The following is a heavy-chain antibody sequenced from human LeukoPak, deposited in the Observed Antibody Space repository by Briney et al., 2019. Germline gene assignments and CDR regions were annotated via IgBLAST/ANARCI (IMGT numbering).Heavy chain of an antibody. CDR2: ISSSSSYI. D-gene: IGHD3-10*01. CDR1: GFTFSSYS. CDR3: ARDPGFGELSGVGWFDP. Sequence: GGSLRLSCAASGFTFSSYSMNWVRQAPGKGLEWVSSISSSSSYIYYADSVKGRFTISRDNAKNSLYLQMNSLRAEDTAVYYCARDPGFGELSGVGWFDPWGQGTLVTVSS. V-gene: IGHV3-21*01. J-gene: IGHJ5*02.